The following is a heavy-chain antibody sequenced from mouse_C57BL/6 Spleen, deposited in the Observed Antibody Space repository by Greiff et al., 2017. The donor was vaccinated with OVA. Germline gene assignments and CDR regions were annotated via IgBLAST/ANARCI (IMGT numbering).Heavy chain of an antibody. J-gene: IGHJ4*01. CDR3: APSLYGSSTGLYMDY. D-gene: IGHD1-1*01. Sequence: QVQLQQPGAELVRPGSSVKLSCKASGYTFTSYWMHWVKQRPIQGLEWIGNIDPSDSETHYNQKFKDKATLTVDKSSSTAYMPLSSLTSEDSAVYYCAPSLYGSSTGLYMDYWGQGTSVTVSS. V-gene: IGHV1-52*01. CDR2: IDPSDSET. CDR1: GYTFTSYW.